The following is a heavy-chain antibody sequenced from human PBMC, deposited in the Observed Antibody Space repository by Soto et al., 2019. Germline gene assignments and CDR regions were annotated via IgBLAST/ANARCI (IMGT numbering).Heavy chain of an antibody. CDR3: VRSKGGYSYGTPFDY. CDR2: ISWNSGNI. Sequence: GGSLRLSCAASGVPFDDYAMYWFRQVLGKGLEWVSSISWNSGNIGYADSVKGRFTTSRDNAENSLYLQMNSLRPEDTALYYCVRSKGGYSYGTPFDYWGQGTLVTVSS. D-gene: IGHD5-18*01. CDR1: GVPFDDYA. J-gene: IGHJ4*02. V-gene: IGHV3-9*01.